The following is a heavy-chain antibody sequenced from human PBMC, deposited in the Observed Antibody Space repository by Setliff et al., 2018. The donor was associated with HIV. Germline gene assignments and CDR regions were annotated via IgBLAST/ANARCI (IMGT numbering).Heavy chain of an antibody. D-gene: IGHD6-6*01. CDR2: INSDVSST. J-gene: IGHJ4*02. V-gene: IGHV3-74*01. CDR1: GFTFSGYS. Sequence: PGGSLRLSCAASGFTFSGYSLNWVRQAPGKGLVWVSRINSDVSSTSYADSVKGRFTISRDNAKNSLYLQMNSLRAEDTAVYYCARGHYSSSSGWGQGALVTVSS. CDR3: ARGHYSSSSG.